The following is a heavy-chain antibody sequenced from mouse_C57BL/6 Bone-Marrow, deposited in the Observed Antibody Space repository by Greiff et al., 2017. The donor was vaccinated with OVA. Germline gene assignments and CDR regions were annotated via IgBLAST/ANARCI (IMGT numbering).Heavy chain of an antibody. Sequence: VKLMESGPGLVAPSQSLSITCTVSGFSLTSYGVDWVRQSPGKGLEWLGVIWGVGSTNYNSALKSRLSISKDNSKSQVFLKMNSLQTDDTAMYYCARLTGTDAMDYWGQGTSVTVSS. J-gene: IGHJ4*01. V-gene: IGHV2-6*01. CDR1: GFSLTSYG. CDR2: IWGVGST. CDR3: ARLTGTDAMDY. D-gene: IGHD4-1*01.